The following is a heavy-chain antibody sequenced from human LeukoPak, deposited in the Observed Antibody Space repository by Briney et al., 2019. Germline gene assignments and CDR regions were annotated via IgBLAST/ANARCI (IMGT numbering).Heavy chain of an antibody. CDR3: ARSRGRLAQLDY. D-gene: IGHD6-25*01. CDR2: IYHSGST. J-gene: IGHJ4*02. CDR1: GGSISSSNW. V-gene: IGHV4-4*02. Sequence: SGTLSLTCAVSGGSISSSNWWSWVRQPPGKGLEWIGEIYHSGSTYYNPSLKSRVTISVDTSKNQFSLKLRSVTAADTAVYYCARSRGRLAQLDYWGQGTLVTVSS.